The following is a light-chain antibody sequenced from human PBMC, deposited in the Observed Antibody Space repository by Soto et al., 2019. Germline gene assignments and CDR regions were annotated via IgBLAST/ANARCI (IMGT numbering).Light chain of an antibody. CDR1: QSISSW. CDR3: QQYNSDPVH. CDR2: DAS. Sequence: DIQMTQSPSTLSASVGDRVTITCRASQSISSWLAWYQQKPGTAPKLLIYDASSLESGVPSRFSGSGSGTEFTLTISSLQPDDFATYYCQQYNSDPVHFGQGTKLEIK. V-gene: IGKV1-5*01. J-gene: IGKJ2*01.